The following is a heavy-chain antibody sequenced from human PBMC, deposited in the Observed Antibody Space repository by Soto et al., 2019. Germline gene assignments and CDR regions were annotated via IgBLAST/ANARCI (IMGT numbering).Heavy chain of an antibody. J-gene: IGHJ6*02. Sequence: SLRLSCAASGFTFDDYAMHLVRQAPGKGLEWVSGISWNSGSIGYADSVKGRFTISRDNAKNSLYLQMNSLRAEDTALYYCARLYGDYYYGMDVWGQGTTVTVSS. V-gene: IGHV3-9*01. D-gene: IGHD4-17*01. CDR1: GFTFDDYA. CDR2: ISWNSGSI. CDR3: ARLYGDYYYGMDV.